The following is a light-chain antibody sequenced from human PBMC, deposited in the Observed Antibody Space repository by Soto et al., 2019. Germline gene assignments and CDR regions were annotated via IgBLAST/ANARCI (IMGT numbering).Light chain of an antibody. Sequence: EIVITQSPATLSVYPGKSATLSCRASQSVSSNLAWYQQKSGQVPRLLIYAASTRATGIPSRFSGSGSGTEFTLTISTLQSEDFAVYYCQQYNDWLFTFGGGTKVDIK. J-gene: IGKJ4*01. CDR3: QQYNDWLFT. CDR1: QSVSSN. CDR2: AAS. V-gene: IGKV3-15*01.